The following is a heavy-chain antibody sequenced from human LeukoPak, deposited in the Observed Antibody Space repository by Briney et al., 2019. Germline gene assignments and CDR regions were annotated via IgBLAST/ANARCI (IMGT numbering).Heavy chain of an antibody. CDR2: ISYDGSNK. D-gene: IGHD1-26*01. CDR1: GFTFSSYA. V-gene: IGHV3-30-3*01. CDR3: ARGWWELLNSFDY. J-gene: IGHJ4*02. Sequence: PGGSLRLSCAASGFTFSSYAMHWVRQAPGKGLEWVAVISYDGSNKYYADSVKGRFTISRDNSKNTLYLQMNSLRAEDTAVYYCARGWWELLNSFDYWGQGTLVTVSS.